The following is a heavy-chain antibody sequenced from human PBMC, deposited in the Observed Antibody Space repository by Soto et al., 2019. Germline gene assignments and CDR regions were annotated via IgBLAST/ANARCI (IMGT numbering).Heavy chain of an antibody. D-gene: IGHD3-22*01. V-gene: IGHV4-30-4*01. Sequence: SETLSLTCTVSGGSISSGDYYWSWIRQPPGKGLEWIGYIYYSGSTYYNPSLKSRVTISVDTSKNQFSLKLSSVTAADTAVYYCARVWRGADSSGYYEFLEVPLYYFDYWGQGTLVTVSS. J-gene: IGHJ4*02. CDR2: IYYSGST. CDR1: GGSISSGDYY. CDR3: ARVWRGADSSGYYEFLEVPLYYFDY.